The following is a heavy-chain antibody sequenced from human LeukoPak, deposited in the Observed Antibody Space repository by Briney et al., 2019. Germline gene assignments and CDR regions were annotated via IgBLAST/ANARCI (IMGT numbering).Heavy chain of an antibody. CDR2: IYYSGST. CDR3: ANHDYDFWSGYYFDY. CDR1: GGSISSSSYY. Sequence: KASETLSLTCTVSGGSISSSSYYWGWIRQPPGRGLEWIGSIYYSGSTYYNPSLKRRVTISVDTSKNQFSLKLSSVTAADTAVYYCANHDYDFWSGYYFDYWGQGTLVTVSS. J-gene: IGHJ4*02. D-gene: IGHD3-3*01. V-gene: IGHV4-39*01.